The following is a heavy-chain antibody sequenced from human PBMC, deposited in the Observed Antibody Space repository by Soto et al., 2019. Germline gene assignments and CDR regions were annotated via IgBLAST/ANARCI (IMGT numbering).Heavy chain of an antibody. V-gene: IGHV3-23*01. CDR1: GFTFSSYA. J-gene: IGHJ4*02. Sequence: GGSLRLSCAASGFTFSSYAMSWVRQAPGKGLEWVSAISGSGGSTYYAGSVKGRFTISRDNSKNTLYLQMNSLRAEDTAVYYCAKGDVLRYFDWLLSFDYWGQGTLVTVSS. CDR3: AKGDVLRYFDWLLSFDY. D-gene: IGHD3-9*01. CDR2: ISGSGGST.